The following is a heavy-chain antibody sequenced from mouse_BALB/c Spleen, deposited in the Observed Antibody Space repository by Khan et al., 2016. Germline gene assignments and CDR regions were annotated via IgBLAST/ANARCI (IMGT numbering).Heavy chain of an antibody. J-gene: IGHJ3*01. Sequence: QIQLVQSGPELKKPGETVKISCKASGYTFTDYSMHWVKQAPGKGLKWMGWINTETGEPTYADDFKGRFAFSLETSASTAYLQINNLKTEDTATXFFARTGDGNYLFSYWGQGTLVTVSA. CDR2: INTETGEP. CDR3: ARTGDGNYLFSY. V-gene: IGHV9-2-1*01. CDR1: GYTFTDYS. D-gene: IGHD2-1*01.